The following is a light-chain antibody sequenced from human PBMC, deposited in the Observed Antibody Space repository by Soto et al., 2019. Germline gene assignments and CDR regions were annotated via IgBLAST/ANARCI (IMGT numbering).Light chain of an antibody. V-gene: IGKV3D-15*03. CDR3: HQRQSWPRT. CDR1: QSVSSN. J-gene: IGKJ1*01. CDR2: QTS. Sequence: EIVMTQSPATLSVSPGERVTLSCRASQSVSSNLAWYQHRPGQAPRLLIYQTSIRAAGIPARFSASGSGTDFTLTISDVQPEDFALYYCHQRQSWPRTFGQGTKVDIK.